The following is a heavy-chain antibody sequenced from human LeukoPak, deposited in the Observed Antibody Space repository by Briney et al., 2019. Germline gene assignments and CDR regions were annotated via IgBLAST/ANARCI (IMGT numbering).Heavy chain of an antibody. CDR1: GFTFSTYS. CDR3: ATDRTYSSSPDDFDY. J-gene: IGHJ4*02. D-gene: IGHD6-6*01. V-gene: IGHV3-21*01. Sequence: GGSLRLSCAASGFTFSTYSMNWVRQAPGKGLEWVSSITSSSSYIYYTDSAKGRFTISRDNAKNSLYLQMNSLRAEDTAVYYCATDRTYSSSPDDFDYWGQGTLVTVSS. CDR2: ITSSSSYI.